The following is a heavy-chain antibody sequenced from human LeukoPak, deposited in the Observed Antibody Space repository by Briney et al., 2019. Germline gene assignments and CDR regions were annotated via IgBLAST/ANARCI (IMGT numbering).Heavy chain of an antibody. CDR1: GGSISSYY. CDR2: IYTSGST. Sequence: SETLSLTCTVSGGSISSYYWSWIRQPAGKGLEWIGRIYTSGSTNYNPSLKSRVTMSVDTSKNQFSLKLSSVTAADTAVYYCARERYYYDSSGYNPDSYYYYYGMDVWGQGTTVTVSS. D-gene: IGHD3-22*01. J-gene: IGHJ6*02. CDR3: ARERYYYDSSGYNPDSYYYYYGMDV. V-gene: IGHV4-4*07.